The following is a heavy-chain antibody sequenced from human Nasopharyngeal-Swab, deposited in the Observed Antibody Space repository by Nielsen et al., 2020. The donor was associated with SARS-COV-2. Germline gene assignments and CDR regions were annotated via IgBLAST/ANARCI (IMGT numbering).Heavy chain of an antibody. CDR3: THGDTAMVTGASY. CDR1: GFTFSSSA. D-gene: IGHD5-18*01. CDR2: IRSKANSYAT. J-gene: IGHJ4*02. Sequence: GESLKISCAASGFTFSSSAMHWVRQASGKGLAWVGRIRSKANSYATAYAASVKGRFTISRDDSKNTAYLQMNSLKTEDTAVYYCTHGDTAMVTGASYWGQGTLVTVSS. V-gene: IGHV3-73*01.